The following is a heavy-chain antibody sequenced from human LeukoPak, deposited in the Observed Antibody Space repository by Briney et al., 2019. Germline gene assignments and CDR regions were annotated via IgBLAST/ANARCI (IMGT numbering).Heavy chain of an antibody. V-gene: IGHV4-59*01. CDR1: GGSISSYY. Sequence: PSETLSLTCTVSGGSISSYYWSWIRQPPGKGPEWIGYIYYSGNTNYNPSLKSRVTISVDTSKNQFSLKLSSVTAADTAVYYCRVDIPFFDYWGQGTLVTVSS. CDR3: RVDIPFFDY. D-gene: IGHD5-12*01. J-gene: IGHJ4*02. CDR2: IYYSGNT.